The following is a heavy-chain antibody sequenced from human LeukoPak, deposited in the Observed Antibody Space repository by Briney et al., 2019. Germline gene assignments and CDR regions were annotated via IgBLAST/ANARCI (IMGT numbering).Heavy chain of an antibody. D-gene: IGHD6-13*01. Sequence: SETLSLTCTVPGGSISSGSYYWSWIRQPAGKGLEWIGRIYTSGSTNYNPSLKGRVTISVDTSKNQFSLKLSPVTAADTAVYYCARDMGAAAGSWGQGTLVTVSS. V-gene: IGHV4-61*02. CDR1: GGSISSGSYY. J-gene: IGHJ4*02. CDR3: ARDMGAAAGS. CDR2: IYTSGST.